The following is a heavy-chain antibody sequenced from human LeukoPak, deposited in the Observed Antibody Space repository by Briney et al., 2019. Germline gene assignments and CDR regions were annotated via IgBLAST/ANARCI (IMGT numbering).Heavy chain of an antibody. CDR2: IYWDDDK. V-gene: IGHV2-5*02. CDR3: AHTDSSGYYPYFDY. J-gene: IGHJ4*02. Sequence: SGSTLVKPTQTLTLTCTFSGFSLSTSGVGVGWIRQPPGKALEWLALIYWDDDKRYSPSLKSRLTITKDTSKNQVVLTMTNMDPVDTATYYCAHTDSSGYYPYFDYWGQGTLVTVSS. D-gene: IGHD3-22*01. CDR1: GFSLSTSGVG.